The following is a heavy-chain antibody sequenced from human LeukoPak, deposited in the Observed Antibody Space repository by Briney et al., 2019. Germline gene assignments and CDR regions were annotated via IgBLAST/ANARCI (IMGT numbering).Heavy chain of an antibody. Sequence: GGSLRLSCAASGFTFSSYEMNWVRQAPGKGLEWVSYISSSGSTIYYADSVKGRFTISRDNAKNSLYLQMNSLRAGDTAVYYCARSPLGYCSGGSCYGDAFDIWGQGTMVTVSS. CDR1: GFTFSSYE. V-gene: IGHV3-48*03. D-gene: IGHD2-15*01. CDR3: ARSPLGYCSGGSCYGDAFDI. CDR2: ISSSGSTI. J-gene: IGHJ3*02.